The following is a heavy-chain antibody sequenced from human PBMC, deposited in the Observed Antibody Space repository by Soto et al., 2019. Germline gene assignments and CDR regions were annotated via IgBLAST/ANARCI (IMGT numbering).Heavy chain of an antibody. CDR1: GYTFTSYG. D-gene: IGHD3-22*01. J-gene: IGHJ4*02. Sequence: QVQLVQSGAEVKKPGASVKVSCKASGYTFTSYGISWVRQAPGQGLEWMGWISAYNGNTNYAQQLQGRVTKTTDTSTSTAYMELRSLRSDDTSVYYCARVGYYYDSSGYYYAYWGQGTLVTVSS. CDR3: ARVGYYYDSSGYYYAY. CDR2: ISAYNGNT. V-gene: IGHV1-18*01.